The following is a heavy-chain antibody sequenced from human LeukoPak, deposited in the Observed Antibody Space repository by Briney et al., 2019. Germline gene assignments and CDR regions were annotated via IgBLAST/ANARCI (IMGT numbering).Heavy chain of an antibody. CDR1: GFTFSIYA. V-gene: IGHV3-23*01. D-gene: IGHD4-17*01. J-gene: IGHJ4*02. CDR2: ISGSSSHT. CDR3: AKEGDYSNAAPEWGFDS. Sequence: PGGSLRLSCAASGFTFSIYAMSWVRQAPGKGLEGVSGISGSSSHTLDADSVRGRFIISRDNTRNTLYLHMNSLRAEDTALYYCAKEGDYSNAAPEWGFDSWGQGTLVTVSS.